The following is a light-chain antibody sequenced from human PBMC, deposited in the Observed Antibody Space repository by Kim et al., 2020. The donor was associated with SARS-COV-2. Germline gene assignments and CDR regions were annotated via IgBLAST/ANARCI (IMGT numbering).Light chain of an antibody. Sequence: LSPGERATLSCRASQSVNTYLAWFQHKPGQAPRLLIYDASNRATGIPARFSGSGSGTDFTLTISSLEPEDFALYYCHQRSNWPLTFGGGTRVEIK. J-gene: IGKJ4*01. CDR3: HQRSNWPLT. CDR1: QSVNTY. V-gene: IGKV3-11*01. CDR2: DAS.